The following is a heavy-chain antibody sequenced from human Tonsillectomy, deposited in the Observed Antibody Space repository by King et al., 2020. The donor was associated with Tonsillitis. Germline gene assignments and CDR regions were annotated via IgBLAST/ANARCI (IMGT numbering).Heavy chain of an antibody. CDR1: GFTFGDHA. CDR2: ISWDSDKI. V-gene: IGHV3-9*01. Sequence: VQLVESGGGLVQPGRSLRLSCAASGFTFGDHAMHWVRQAPGQGLEWVSGISWDSDKIAYADSVKGRFTISRDEAKNALYLQMNSLRPEDTALYYCAKGLGCGDYFEYWGQVTLVTVSS. J-gene: IGHJ4*02. D-gene: IGHD3-9*01. CDR3: AKGLGCGDYFEY.